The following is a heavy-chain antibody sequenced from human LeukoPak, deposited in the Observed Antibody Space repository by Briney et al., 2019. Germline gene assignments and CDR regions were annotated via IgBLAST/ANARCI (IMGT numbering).Heavy chain of an antibody. CDR1: GLTFSSYA. CDR3: AKRSSSGSSFDS. J-gene: IGHJ4*02. Sequence: PGGSRRIPYAASGLTFSSYAMHWVCEAPGKRLECPAVILYDGSNKYYADSVKGRFTISRDNSKNTLYLQMNSLRDEDTAVYYCAKRSSSGSSFDSWGRGTLVTVSS. D-gene: IGHD1-26*01. V-gene: IGHV3-30*18. CDR2: ILYDGSNK.